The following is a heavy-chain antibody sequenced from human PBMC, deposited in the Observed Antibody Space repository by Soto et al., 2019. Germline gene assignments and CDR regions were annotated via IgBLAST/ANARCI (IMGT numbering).Heavy chain of an antibody. Sequence: VQLVESGGGVVQPGTSLRLSCAASGFTFTNYAMNWVRQAPGKGLEWVAVISFDRTHKFYADSVKGRFTISRDNSNNMVYLQMNSLRPEDSAVYYCARALSGTVTHYTTDYWGQGTRVTVSS. V-gene: IGHV3-30-3*01. CDR1: GFTFTNYA. CDR2: ISFDRTHK. J-gene: IGHJ4*02. D-gene: IGHD4-17*01. CDR3: ARALSGTVTHYTTDY.